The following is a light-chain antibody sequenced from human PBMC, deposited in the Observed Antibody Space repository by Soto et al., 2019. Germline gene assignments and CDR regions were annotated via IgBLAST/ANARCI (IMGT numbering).Light chain of an antibody. Sequence: EVELTQSPDILSVSPGETATLSCRASQSVRSNLAWYQQKPGQAPRLLIYGASTRATGIPARFSGSGSGREFTLTIIILQSEDSGLYYCQQYNIWPPLTFGGGTKVEIK. J-gene: IGKJ4*01. CDR3: QQYNIWPPLT. CDR1: QSVRSN. CDR2: GAS. V-gene: IGKV3-15*01.